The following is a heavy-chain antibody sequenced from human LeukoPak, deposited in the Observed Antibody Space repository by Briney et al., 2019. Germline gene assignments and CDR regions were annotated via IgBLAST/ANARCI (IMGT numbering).Heavy chain of an antibody. CDR3: AREVNADGGDY. D-gene: IGHD1-1*01. CDR2: INTNTGNP. J-gene: IGHJ4*02. Sequence: ALVKVSCKASGYTFTTYAMNWVRQAPGQGLEWMGWINTNTGNPTYAQGFTGRFVFSLDSSVNTAYLQISNLKAEDTAVYYCAREVNADGGDYWGQGTLVTVSS. V-gene: IGHV7-4-1*02. CDR1: GYTFTTYA.